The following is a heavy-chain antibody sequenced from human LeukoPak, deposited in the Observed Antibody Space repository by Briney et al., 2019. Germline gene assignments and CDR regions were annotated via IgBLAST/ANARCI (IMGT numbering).Heavy chain of an antibody. CDR3: ARAAYCSSTSCYSFWFDP. CDR1: GGSISSSSYY. D-gene: IGHD2-2*01. V-gene: IGHV4-39*07. CDR2: IYYSGST. Sequence: PSETLSFSCTVSGGSISSSSYYWGWMRQPPGKGLEWIGSIYYSGSTYYIPSLKSRVTISVDTSKNQFFLKLSSVTAADTAVYYCARAAYCSSTSCYSFWFDPWGQGTRVTVSS. J-gene: IGHJ5*02.